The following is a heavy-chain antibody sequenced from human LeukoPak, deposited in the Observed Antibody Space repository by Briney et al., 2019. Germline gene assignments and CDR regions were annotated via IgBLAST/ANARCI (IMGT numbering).Heavy chain of an antibody. CDR1: GFTFSSYA. CDR2: ISGSGGDI. J-gene: IGHJ4*02. Sequence: GGSLRLSCAASGFTFSSYAMNWVRQAPGKGLEWVSAISGSGGDIYYTESVKGRFSISRDNSKNTVYLQMNSLRAEDTAVYYCAKGGYSDYVWGRNRYLDYWGQGTLVTVSS. V-gene: IGHV3-23*01. D-gene: IGHD3-16*02. CDR3: AKGGYSDYVWGRNRYLDY.